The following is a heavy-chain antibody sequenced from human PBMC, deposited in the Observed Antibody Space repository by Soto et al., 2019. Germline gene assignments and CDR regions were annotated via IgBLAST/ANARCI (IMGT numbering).Heavy chain of an antibody. CDR1: GGTFSSYA. D-gene: IGHD5-18*01. V-gene: IGHV1-69*13. J-gene: IGHJ4*02. Sequence: SVKVSCKASGGTFSSYAISWVRQAPGQGLEWMGGIIPILGTANYAQKFQGRVTITADESTSTAYMELSSLRSEDTAVYYCARVDLDKAIGSDSFDYWGQGTLVTVSS. CDR3: ARVDLDKAIGSDSFDY. CDR2: IIPILGTA.